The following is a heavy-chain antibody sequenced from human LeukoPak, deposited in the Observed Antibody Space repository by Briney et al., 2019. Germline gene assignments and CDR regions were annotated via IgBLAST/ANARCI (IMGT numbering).Heavy chain of an antibody. V-gene: IGHV1-2*02. J-gene: IGHJ5*01. D-gene: IGHD5-12*01. CDR3: ARDIQKPTTIRGYSDYDSGTNRLDS. CDR1: GYTFIDHY. Sequence: ASVKVSCKASGYTFIDHYMHWVRQAPGQGLEWMGWINPTSGRTKYAQKFEGRLTMTRDTSITTAYMEASSLKSDDTAVYYCARDIQKPTTIRGYSDYDSGTNRLDSWGQGTLVTVSS. CDR2: INPTSGRT.